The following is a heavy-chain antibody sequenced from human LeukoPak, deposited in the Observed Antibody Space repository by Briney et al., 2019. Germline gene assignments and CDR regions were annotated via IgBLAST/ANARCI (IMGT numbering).Heavy chain of an antibody. J-gene: IGHJ3*02. CDR1: GGSISSSSYY. D-gene: IGHD4-17*01. V-gene: IGHV4-39*07. CDR2: IYYSGST. CDR3: ARATTVTIPFDI. Sequence: SETLSLTCTVSGGSISSSSYYWGWIRQPPGKGLEWIGSIYYSGSTYYNPSLKSRVSISVDTSKNQFSLKLSSVTAADTAVYYCARATTVTIPFDIWGQGTMVTVSS.